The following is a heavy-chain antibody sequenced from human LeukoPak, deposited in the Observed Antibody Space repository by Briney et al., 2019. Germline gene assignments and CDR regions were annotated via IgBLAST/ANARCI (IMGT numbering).Heavy chain of an antibody. Sequence: PGGSLRLSCAASGFTFSDYYMNWVRQAPGKGLEWVSSISSTSTYIYYADSLKGRFTISRDNSKNTLYLEMNRLRPEDTALYYCAKAGASGSGPIDSWGQGTPVIVSS. CDR1: GFTFSDYY. CDR3: AKAGASGSGPIDS. J-gene: IGHJ4*02. CDR2: ISSTSTYI. D-gene: IGHD3-10*01. V-gene: IGHV3-21*01.